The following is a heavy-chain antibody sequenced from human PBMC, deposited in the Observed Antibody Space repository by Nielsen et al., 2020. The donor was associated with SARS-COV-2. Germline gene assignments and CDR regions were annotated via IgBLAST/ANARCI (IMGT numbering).Heavy chain of an antibody. D-gene: IGHD6-19*01. CDR2: ISSSGSTI. J-gene: IGHJ2*01. V-gene: IGHV3-48*03. CDR3: HIAVAGAWYFDL. CDR1: GFTFSSYE. Sequence: GGSLRLSCAASGFTFSSYEMNWVRQAPGKGLEWVSYISSSGSTIYYADSVKGRFTISRDNAKNSLYLQMNSLRAEDTAVYYCHIAVAGAWYFDLWGRGTLVTVSS.